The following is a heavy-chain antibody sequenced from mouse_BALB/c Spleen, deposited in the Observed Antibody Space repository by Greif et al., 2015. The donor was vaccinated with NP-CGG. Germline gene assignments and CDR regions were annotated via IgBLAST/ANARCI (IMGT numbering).Heavy chain of an antibody. Sequence: DVMLVESGGGLVKPGGSLKLSCAASGFTFSDYYMYWVRQTPEKRLEWVATISDGGSYTYYPDSVKGRFTISRDNAKNNLYLQMSSLKSEDTAMYYCARDPTVVATDAMDYWGQGTSVTVSS. CDR3: ARDPTVVATDAMDY. CDR2: ISDGGSYT. CDR1: GFTFSDYY. D-gene: IGHD1-1*01. V-gene: IGHV5-4*02. J-gene: IGHJ4*01.